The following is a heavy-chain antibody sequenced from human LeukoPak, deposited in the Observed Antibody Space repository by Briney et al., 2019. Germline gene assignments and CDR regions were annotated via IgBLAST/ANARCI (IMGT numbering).Heavy chain of an antibody. V-gene: IGHV3-74*01. CDR1: GFTFSSYW. CDR3: ARGVTPLLWFGSFDY. Sequence: GGSLRLSCAASGFTFSSYWMNWVRQAPGKGLVWVSRIASDGSSTTYTDSVKGRFTISRDNSKNTLYLQMNSLRAEDTAVYYCARGVTPLLWFGSFDYWGQGTLVTVSS. D-gene: IGHD3-10*01. CDR2: IASDGSST. J-gene: IGHJ4*02.